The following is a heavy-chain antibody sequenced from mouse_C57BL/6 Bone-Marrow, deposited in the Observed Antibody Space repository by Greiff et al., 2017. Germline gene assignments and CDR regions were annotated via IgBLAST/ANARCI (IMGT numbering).Heavy chain of an antibody. CDR3: ARAIYDGYYAWFAY. V-gene: IGHV1-52*01. Sequence: VQLQQPGAELVRPGSSVKLSCKASGYTFTSYWMHWVKQRPIQGLEWIGNIDPSDSETHYNQKFKDKATLTVDKSSSTAYMQLSSLTSEDSAVYCGARAIYDGYYAWFAYWGQGTLVTVSA. J-gene: IGHJ3*01. CDR1: GYTFTSYW. D-gene: IGHD2-3*01. CDR2: IDPSDSET.